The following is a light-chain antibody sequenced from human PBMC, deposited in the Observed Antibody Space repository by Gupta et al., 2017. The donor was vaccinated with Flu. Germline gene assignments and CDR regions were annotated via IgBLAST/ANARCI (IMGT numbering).Light chain of an antibody. CDR1: QSKNGN. CDR2: GAS. J-gene: IGKJ4*02. CDR3: QQYDNGPFT. V-gene: IGKV3-15*01. Sequence: ELVLTQPPATLSVSPGERATLSGRASQSKNGNLSWYQQKPGQAPRLLIYGASTRAPGIPARFSGSGSGTEFTLTISSLQSEDVAVYYCQQYDNGPFTFGRGTKVDIK.